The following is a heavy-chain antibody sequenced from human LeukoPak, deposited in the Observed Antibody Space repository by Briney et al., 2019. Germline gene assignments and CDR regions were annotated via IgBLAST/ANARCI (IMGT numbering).Heavy chain of an antibody. CDR3: ATRSFRWRVYDY. CDR1: GGSFSGDY. V-gene: IGHV4-34*01. J-gene: IGHJ4*02. CDR2: VNHSGST. D-gene: IGHD3-16*02. Sequence: PSETLSLTCAVYGGSFSGDYLTWIRQPPGKGLEWIGEVNHSGSTNYNPSLKSRVTISVDTSKNQFSLKLNSVTAADTTVHCCATRSFRWRVYDYWGQGTPVTVSS.